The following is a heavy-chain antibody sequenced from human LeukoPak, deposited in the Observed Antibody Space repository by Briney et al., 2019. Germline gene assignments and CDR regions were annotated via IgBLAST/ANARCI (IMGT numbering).Heavy chain of an antibody. CDR1: GGTFSSYA. Sequence: SVKVSCKASGGTFSSYAISWVRQAPGQGLEWMGRIIPIFGTANYAQKFQGRVTITTDESTSTAYMELSSLRSEDTAVYYCARGFFGSGRPDKGDYWGQGTLVTVSS. J-gene: IGHJ4*02. D-gene: IGHD6-19*01. CDR3: ARGFFGSGRPDKGDY. CDR2: IIPIFGTA. V-gene: IGHV1-69*05.